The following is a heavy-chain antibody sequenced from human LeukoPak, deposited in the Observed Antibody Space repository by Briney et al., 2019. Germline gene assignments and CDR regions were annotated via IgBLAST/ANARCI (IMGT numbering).Heavy chain of an antibody. CDR3: VTLKGPSGGFDY. D-gene: IGHD3-16*01. CDR2: ISSNGDST. V-gene: IGHV3-64D*09. CDR1: EFTFSSYA. Sequence: GGSLRLSCSASEFTFSSYAMHWVRQAPGKGLECVSAISSNGDSTYYADSVKGRFTISRDNSKNTLYLQMSSLRAEDTAVYYCVTLKGPSGGFDYWGQGTLVTVSS. J-gene: IGHJ4*02.